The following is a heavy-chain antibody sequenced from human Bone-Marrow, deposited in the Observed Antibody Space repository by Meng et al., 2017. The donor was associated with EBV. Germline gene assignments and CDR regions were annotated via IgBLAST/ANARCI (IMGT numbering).Heavy chain of an antibody. D-gene: IGHD3-10*01. Sequence: QVPVVPFGAEGKTPGSSVKVSCKASGGNFSSYAISGVRQAPGQGLEWMGGLIPDFGTPDYAPNYQDRVTITADESTSTAYMELNSLTTEDTAIYYCARESGRGYTPDFWGQGTLVTVSS. V-gene: IGHV1-69*01. CDR2: LIPDFGTP. CDR3: ARESGRGYTPDF. CDR1: GGNFSSYA. J-gene: IGHJ4*02.